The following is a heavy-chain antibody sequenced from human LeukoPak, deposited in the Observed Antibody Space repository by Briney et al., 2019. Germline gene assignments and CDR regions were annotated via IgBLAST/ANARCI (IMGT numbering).Heavy chain of an antibody. Sequence: ASVKVSCKASGYTFTGYYMHWVRQAPGQGLEWMGWMNPNSGNTGYAQKFQGRVTMTRNTSISTAYMELSSLRSEDTAVYYCARDSLSYDSSGYHNWGQGTLVTVSS. CDR3: ARDSLSYDSSGYHN. CDR2: MNPNSGNT. J-gene: IGHJ4*02. D-gene: IGHD3-22*01. CDR1: GYTFTGYY. V-gene: IGHV1-8*02.